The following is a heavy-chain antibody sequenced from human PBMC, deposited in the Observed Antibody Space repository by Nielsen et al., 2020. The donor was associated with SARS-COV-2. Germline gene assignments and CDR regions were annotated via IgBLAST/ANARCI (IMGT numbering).Heavy chain of an antibody. CDR2: INSDGSST. CDR3: ARDYYDSSGYAFDI. V-gene: IGHV3-74*01. Sequence: GESLKISCAASAFTFSTYWMHWVRQAPGKGLVWVSRINSDGSSTSYADSVKGRFTISRDNSKNTLYLQMNSLRAEDTAVYYCARDYYDSSGYAFDIWGQGTMVTVSS. J-gene: IGHJ3*02. CDR1: AFTFSTYW. D-gene: IGHD3-22*01.